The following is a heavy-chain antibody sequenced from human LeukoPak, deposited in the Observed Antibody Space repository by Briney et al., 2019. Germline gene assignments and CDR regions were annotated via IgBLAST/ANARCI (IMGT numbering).Heavy chain of an antibody. CDR2: IYYSGST. V-gene: IGHV4-59*01. D-gene: IGHD3-22*01. CDR1: GGSISSYY. CDR3: ARQADSSGYSGAFDI. J-gene: IGHJ3*02. Sequence: SETLSLTCTVSGGSISSYYWSWIRQPPGKGLEWIGYIYYSGSTNYNPSLKSRVTISVDTSKNQFSLKLSSVTAADTAVYYCARQADSSGYSGAFDIWGQGTMVTVSS.